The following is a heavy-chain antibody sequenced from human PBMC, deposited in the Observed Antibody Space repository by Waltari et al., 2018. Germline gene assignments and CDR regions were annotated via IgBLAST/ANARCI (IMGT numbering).Heavy chain of an antibody. CDR1: GDSIRNYY. Sequence: QVQLQESGPGLVKPSETLSLTCAVSGDSIRNYYWSWIRQPAGKGLEWIGRVYSSGTTKYNPSLKSRVTMSVDTSKNQLSLSLTSVTAADTAIYYCARDVLRVLGMNHDGLDVWGQGTLVTVSS. CDR2: VYSSGTT. CDR3: ARDVLRVLGMNHDGLDV. J-gene: IGHJ3*01. V-gene: IGHV4-4*07. D-gene: IGHD3-16*01.